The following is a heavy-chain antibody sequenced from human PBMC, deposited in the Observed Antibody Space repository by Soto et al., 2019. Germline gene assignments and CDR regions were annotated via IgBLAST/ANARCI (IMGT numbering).Heavy chain of an antibody. V-gene: IGHV4-4*07. CDR3: ARQDRVVVEGRWFDP. CDR2: IYTSGST. CDR1: GGSISSYY. Sequence: SETLSLTCTVSGGSISSYYWSWIRQPAGKGLEWIGRIYTSGSTNYNPSLKSRVTMSVDKSKNQFSLNLTSVTAADTAVYYCARQDRVVVEGRWFDPWGQGTLVTVSS. J-gene: IGHJ5*02. D-gene: IGHD2-15*01.